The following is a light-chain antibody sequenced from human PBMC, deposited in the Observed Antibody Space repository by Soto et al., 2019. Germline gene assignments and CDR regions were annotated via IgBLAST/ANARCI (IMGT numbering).Light chain of an antibody. V-gene: IGKV3-15*01. CDR1: QSVRGN. CDR3: QQYNNWPFIT. J-gene: IGKJ5*01. Sequence: EIVVTPSPATLSVYPRERATLSCRASQSVRGNLAWYQQKPGQSPRLLIYGASSRATGIPARFSGSGSGTEFTLTISSLQSEDFAVYYCQQYNNWPFITFGQGARLAIK. CDR2: GAS.